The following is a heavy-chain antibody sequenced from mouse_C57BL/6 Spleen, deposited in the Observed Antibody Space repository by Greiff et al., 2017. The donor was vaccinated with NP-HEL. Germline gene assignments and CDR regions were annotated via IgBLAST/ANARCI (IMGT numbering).Heavy chain of an antibody. Sequence: QVQLQQPGAELVRPGSSVKLSCKASGYTFTSYWMHWVKQRPIQGLEWIGNIDPSDSDTHYNQKFKDKATLTVDKSSSTAYMQLSSLTSEDSAVYYCARSPSSGPAWFAYWGQGTLVTVSA. V-gene: IGHV1-52*01. CDR3: ARSPSSGPAWFAY. D-gene: IGHD3-2*02. CDR1: GYTFTSYW. J-gene: IGHJ3*01. CDR2: IDPSDSDT.